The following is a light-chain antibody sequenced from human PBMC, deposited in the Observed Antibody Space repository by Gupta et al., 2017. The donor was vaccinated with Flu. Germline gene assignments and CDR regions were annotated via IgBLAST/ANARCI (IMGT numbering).Light chain of an antibody. J-gene: IGLJ3*02. CDR2: EGS. V-gene: IGLV2-23*03. CDR1: SSDVASYNL. Sequence: SSDVASYNLVSWYQHHPGNAPKLMIYEGSKRPSGVSDRFSGSKSGNTASLTISGLQAEDEADYYCCSYAGSHTIVVFGGGTKLTVL. CDR3: CSYAGSHTIVV.